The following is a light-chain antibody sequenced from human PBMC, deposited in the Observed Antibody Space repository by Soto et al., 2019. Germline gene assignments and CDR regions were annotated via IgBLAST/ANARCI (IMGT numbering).Light chain of an antibody. CDR1: SGSIASNF. CDR3: QSYDNSPQRV. CDR2: EHS. V-gene: IGLV6-57*03. Sequence: NFMLTQPHSVSESPGKTVTISCTRSSGSIASNFVQWYQQRPGSAPTTVIYEHSQRPSGVPDRFSGSIDSSSNSASLTISGLKTEDEADYYCQSYDNSPQRVFGGGTKVTVL. J-gene: IGLJ3*02.